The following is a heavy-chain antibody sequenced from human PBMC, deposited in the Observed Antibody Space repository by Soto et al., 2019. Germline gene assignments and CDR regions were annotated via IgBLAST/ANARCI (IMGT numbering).Heavy chain of an antibody. CDR3: ARSPDPLIVVVITSNWFDP. CDR1: GFTFSSYS. Sequence: VGSLRLSCAASGFTFSSYSMNWVRQAPGKGLEWVSSISSSSSYIYYADSVKGRFTISRDNAKNSLYLQMNSLRAEDTAVYYCARSPDPLIVVVITSNWFDPWGQGTLVTVSS. J-gene: IGHJ5*02. D-gene: IGHD3-22*01. V-gene: IGHV3-21*01. CDR2: ISSSSSYI.